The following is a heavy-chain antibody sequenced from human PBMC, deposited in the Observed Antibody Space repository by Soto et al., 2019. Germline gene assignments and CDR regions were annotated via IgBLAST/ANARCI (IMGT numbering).Heavy chain of an antibody. V-gene: IGHV5-51*01. D-gene: IGHD2-15*01. CDR3: ARPDGYCSGGSCYLGAFDI. J-gene: IGHJ3*02. Sequence: GESLKISCKGSGYSFTSYWIGWVRQMPGKGLEWMGIIYPGDSDTRYSPSFQGQVTISADKSISTAYLQWSSLKASDTAMYYCARPDGYCSGGSCYLGAFDIWGQGTMVTVSS. CDR2: IYPGDSDT. CDR1: GYSFTSYW.